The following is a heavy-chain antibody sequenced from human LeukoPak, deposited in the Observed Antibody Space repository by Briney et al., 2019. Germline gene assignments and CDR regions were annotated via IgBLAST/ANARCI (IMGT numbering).Heavy chain of an antibody. CDR1: GYGFAGYW. D-gene: IGHD5/OR15-5a*01. CDR3: AREDGTGVYAPFGY. J-gene: IGHJ4*02. V-gene: IGHV5-51*01. CDR2: IYPGDSDI. Sequence: GESLKISCKGSGYGFAGYWIGWVRQMPGKGLEWMGIIYPGDSDIRYNPSFQGHVTISADKSISTAYLQWSSLKASDTAMYYCAREDGTGVYAPFGYWGQGTLVTVSS.